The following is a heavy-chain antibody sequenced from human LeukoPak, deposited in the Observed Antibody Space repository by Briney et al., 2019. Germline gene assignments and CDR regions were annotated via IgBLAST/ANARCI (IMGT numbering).Heavy chain of an antibody. D-gene: IGHD3-3*01. CDR3: ARQRFGDV. J-gene: IGHJ6*04. Sequence: PGGSLRLSCGASGFTFGSNWMTWVRQAPGKGLEWVANIKQDGSEKNYVDSVKGRFTISRDNAKNSLYLQMNSLRAGDTAVYYCARQRFGDVWGKGTTVTVSS. CDR1: GFTFGSNW. CDR2: IKQDGSEK. V-gene: IGHV3-7*02.